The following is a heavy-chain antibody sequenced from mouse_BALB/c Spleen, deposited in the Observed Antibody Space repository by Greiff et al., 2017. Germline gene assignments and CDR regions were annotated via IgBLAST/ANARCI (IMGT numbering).Heavy chain of an antibody. V-gene: IGHV1-18*01. D-gene: IGHD2-1*01. CDR2: INPYNGGT. CDR3: ARGGGNYGYYYAMDY. CDR1: GYSFTGYT. Sequence: EVMLVESGPELVKPGASMKISCKASGYSFTGYTMNWVKQSHGKNLEWIGLINPYNGGTSYNQKFKGKATLTVDKSSSTAYMELLSLTSEDSAVYYCARGGGNYGYYYAMDYWGQGTSVTVSS. J-gene: IGHJ4*01.